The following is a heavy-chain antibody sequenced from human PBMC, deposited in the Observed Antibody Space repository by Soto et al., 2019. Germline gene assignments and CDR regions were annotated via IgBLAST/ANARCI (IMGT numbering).Heavy chain of an antibody. Sequence: PGGSLRLSCTASGFIFSNFAMHWVRQAPHKGLEWVAVISYDGRNNYCADSVKGRFTISRDNSRGTVYLQMSTLRIEDTSVYFCAKGAPVGIGGWFDPRGQGTQVTVSS. CDR1: GFIFSNFA. CDR3: AKGAPVGIGGWFDP. D-gene: IGHD6-13*01. J-gene: IGHJ5*02. V-gene: IGHV3-30*18. CDR2: ISYDGRNN.